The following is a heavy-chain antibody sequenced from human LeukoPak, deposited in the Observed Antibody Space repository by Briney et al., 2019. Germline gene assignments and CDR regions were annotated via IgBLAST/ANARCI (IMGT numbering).Heavy chain of an antibody. V-gene: IGHV4-39*07. Sequence: SETLSLTCSVSGGSINTNPNYWGWVRQPPGTGLEWIGCFYYRGSTYYNPSLRSRVTISVDKSKNQFSLKLSSVTAADTAVYYCARLPSIAAAYTNYWGQGTLVTVSS. CDR1: GGSINTNPNY. CDR2: FYYRGST. CDR3: ARLPSIAAAYTNY. J-gene: IGHJ4*02. D-gene: IGHD6-13*01.